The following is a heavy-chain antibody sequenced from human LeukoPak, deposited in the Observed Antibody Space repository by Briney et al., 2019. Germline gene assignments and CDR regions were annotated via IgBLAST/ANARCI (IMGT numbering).Heavy chain of an antibody. CDR1: GFTFSSYG. J-gene: IGHJ6*03. Sequence: PGGSLRLSCAASGFTFSSYGMSWVRQAPGKGLEWVAFIWYEGNNEYYADSVKGRFTISRDNSKNTLYLQMNSLRAEDTAVYYCDSLIYYYGSGPYYMDVWGKGTTVTISS. D-gene: IGHD3-10*01. CDR2: IWYEGNNE. CDR3: DSLIYYYGSGPYYMDV. V-gene: IGHV3-33*08.